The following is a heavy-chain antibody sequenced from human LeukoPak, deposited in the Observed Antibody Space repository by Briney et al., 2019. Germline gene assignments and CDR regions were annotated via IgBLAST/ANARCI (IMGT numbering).Heavy chain of an antibody. D-gene: IGHD5-24*01. J-gene: IGHJ4*02. CDR2: IKQDGSEK. V-gene: IGHV3-7*01. CDR3: ARDQRADGYTD. Sequence: GGSLRLSCAASRFTFSSYWMSWVRQAPGKGLEWVANIKQDGSEKYYVDSVKGRFTISRDNAKNSLYLQMNSLRAEDTAVYYCARDQRADGYTDWGQGTLVTVSS. CDR1: RFTFSSYW.